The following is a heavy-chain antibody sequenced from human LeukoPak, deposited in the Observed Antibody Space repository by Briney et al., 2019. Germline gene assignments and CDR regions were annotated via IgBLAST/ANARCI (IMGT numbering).Heavy chain of an antibody. D-gene: IGHD5-12*01. J-gene: IGHJ3*02. CDR2: ISSSGSTK. Sequence: GGSRRLSCAASGFTFSSYAMHWVRQAPGKGLEWVSYISSSGSTKYYADSVKGRFTISRDNAKNSLYLHMNSLRVEDTAVYYCARDDSGFDALHTWGQGTSVTVSS. CDR1: GFTFSSYA. V-gene: IGHV3-48*04. CDR3: ARDDSGFDALHT.